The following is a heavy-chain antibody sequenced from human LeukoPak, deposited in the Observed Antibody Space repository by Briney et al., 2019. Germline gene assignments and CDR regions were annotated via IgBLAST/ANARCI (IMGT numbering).Heavy chain of an antibody. CDR3: ARDRGRNWFDP. Sequence: PSETLSLTCGVSGYSISSGYYWGWIRQPPGKGLEWIGSIYHSGSTYYNPSLKSRVTISVDTSKNQFSLKLTSVTAADTAVYYCARDRGRNWFDPWGQGTLVTVSS. CDR1: GYSISSGYY. V-gene: IGHV4-38-2*02. J-gene: IGHJ5*02. CDR2: IYHSGST.